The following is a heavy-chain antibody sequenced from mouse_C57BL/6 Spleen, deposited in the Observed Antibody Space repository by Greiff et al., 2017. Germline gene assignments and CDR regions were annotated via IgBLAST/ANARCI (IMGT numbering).Heavy chain of an antibody. V-gene: IGHV8-8*01. D-gene: IGHD2-14*01. CDR1: GFSLRTLGMG. Sequence: VTLKVSGPGILQPSQTLSLTCSFSGFSLRTLGMGVGGIRQPSGQGLEWLAHIWWDDDKYYNPALKRRLTISNDTSNSQIFLQIAHVDTADTATYYCARMEYDSSHGAIDLWDRETSDTLSS. CDR3: ARMEYDSSHGAIDL. J-gene: IGHJ4*01. CDR2: IWWDDDK.